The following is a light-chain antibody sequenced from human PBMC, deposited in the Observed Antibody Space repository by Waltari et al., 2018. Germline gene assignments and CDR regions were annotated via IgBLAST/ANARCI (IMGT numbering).Light chain of an antibody. CDR1: QGYSSN. CDR2: AAS. CDR3: QQLYSYPLT. Sequence: THSTKSPSSLSASVGDRVTITSRASQGYSSNLAWFQQRPGKAPKLLIYAASTLTSGVPSRFSGSGSGTDFTLTITSLQPSFFSSFSFQQLYSYPLTFGGGTKVEIK. J-gene: IGKJ4*01. V-gene: IGKV1-9*01.